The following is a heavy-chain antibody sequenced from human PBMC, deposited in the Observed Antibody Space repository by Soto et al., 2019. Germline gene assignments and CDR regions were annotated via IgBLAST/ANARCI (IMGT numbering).Heavy chain of an antibody. CDR3: AGGEYRYYDSSGYSNWFDP. J-gene: IGHJ5*02. D-gene: IGHD3-22*01. Sequence: GASVKVSCKASGGTFSSYTISWVRQAPGQGLEWMGRIIPILGIANYAQKFQGRVTITADKSTSTAYMELSSLRSEDTAVYYCAGGEYRYYDSSGYSNWFDPWGQGTLVTVSS. CDR2: IIPILGIA. V-gene: IGHV1-69*02. CDR1: GGTFSSYT.